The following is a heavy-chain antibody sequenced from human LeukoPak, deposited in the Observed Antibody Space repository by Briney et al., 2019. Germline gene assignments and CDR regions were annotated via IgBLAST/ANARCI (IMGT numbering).Heavy chain of an antibody. V-gene: IGHV1-18*01. Sequence: AAVKVSCKASGYTFTSYGISWVRQAPEQGLEWMGWISAYNGNTNYAQKLQGRVTMTTDTSTSTAYLELRSLKSDDTAFYYCARDPHEFSSGWSHFNYWGQGTLVTVSS. CDR1: GYTFTSYG. CDR3: ARDPHEFSSGWSHFNY. J-gene: IGHJ4*02. CDR2: ISAYNGNT. D-gene: IGHD6-19*01.